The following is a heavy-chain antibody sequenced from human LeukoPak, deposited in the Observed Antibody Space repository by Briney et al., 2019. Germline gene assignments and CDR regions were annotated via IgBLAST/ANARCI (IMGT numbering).Heavy chain of an antibody. CDR1: GGSFSGYY. Sequence: MTSETLSLTCAVYGGSFSGYYWSWIRQPPGEGLEWIGEINHSGSTNYNPSLKSRVTISVDTSKNQFSLKLSSVTAADTAVYYCARLSRKGDYWGQGTLVTVSS. V-gene: IGHV4-34*01. CDR3: ARLSRKGDY. J-gene: IGHJ4*02. CDR2: INHSGST.